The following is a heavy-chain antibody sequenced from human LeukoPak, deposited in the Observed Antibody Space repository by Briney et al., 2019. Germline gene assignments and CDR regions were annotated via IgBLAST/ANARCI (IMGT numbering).Heavy chain of an antibody. D-gene: IGHD3-22*01. CDR2: ISGSGGHT. J-gene: IGHJ4*02. CDR3: AKFRYHSNDNNYLDFNY. CDR1: GFTFSSYA. Sequence: GGSLRLSCAASGFTFSSYAMGWVRQAPGKGPEWVSSISGSGGHTYFADSVKGRFAISRDNSKNTLDLQMNSLKVEDTAVYYCAKFRYHSNDNNYLDFNYWGQGTLVTVSS. V-gene: IGHV3-23*01.